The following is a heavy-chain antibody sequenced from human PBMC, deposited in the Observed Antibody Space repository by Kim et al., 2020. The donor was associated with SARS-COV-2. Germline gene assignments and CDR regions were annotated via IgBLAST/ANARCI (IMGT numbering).Heavy chain of an antibody. Sequence: AQKFQGRVTITADESTSTAYMELSSLRSEDTAVYYCARVGGILYLRHPLDWGQGTLVTVSS. V-gene: IGHV1-69*01. J-gene: IGHJ4*02. CDR3: ARVGGILYLRHPLD. D-gene: IGHD2-8*01.